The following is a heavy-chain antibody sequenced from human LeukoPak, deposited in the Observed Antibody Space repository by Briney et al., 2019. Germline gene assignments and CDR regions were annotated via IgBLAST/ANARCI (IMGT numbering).Heavy chain of an antibody. CDR3: ARGPEGYYYYYYMDV. J-gene: IGHJ6*03. CDR1: GYTFTSYD. V-gene: IGHV1-8*01. CDR2: MNPNSGNT. Sequence: ASVRVSCKASGYTFTSYDINWVRQATGQGLEWMGWMNPNSGNTGYAQKFQGRVTMTRNTSISTAYMELSSLRSEDTAVYYCARGPEGYYYYYYMDVWGKGTTLTVSS.